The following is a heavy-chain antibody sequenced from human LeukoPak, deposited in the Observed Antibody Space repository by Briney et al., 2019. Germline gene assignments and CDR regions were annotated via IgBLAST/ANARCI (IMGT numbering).Heavy chain of an antibody. Sequence: GGSLRLSCAASGFTLSSYSMNWVRQAPGKGLEWVSSISSSSSYIYYADSVKGRFTISRDNAKNSLYLQMNSLRAEDTAVYYCAGRTGLQYSGSYFAYWGQGTLVTVSS. J-gene: IGHJ4*02. CDR3: AGRTGLQYSGSYFAY. D-gene: IGHD1-26*01. CDR2: ISSSSSYI. V-gene: IGHV3-21*01. CDR1: GFTLSSYS.